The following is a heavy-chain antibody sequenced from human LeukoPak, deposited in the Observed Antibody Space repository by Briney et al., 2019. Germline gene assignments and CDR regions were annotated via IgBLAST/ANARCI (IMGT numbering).Heavy chain of an antibody. V-gene: IGHV4-39*07. Sequence: PSETLSLTCTVSGGSISSSSYYWGWIRQPPGKGLEWIGSIYYSGSTYYNPSLKSRVTISVDTSKNQFSLKLSSVTAADAAVYYCARGGIAVAGTYYFDYWGQGTLVTVSS. CDR2: IYYSGST. D-gene: IGHD6-19*01. CDR3: ARGGIAVAGTYYFDY. CDR1: GGSISSSSYY. J-gene: IGHJ4*02.